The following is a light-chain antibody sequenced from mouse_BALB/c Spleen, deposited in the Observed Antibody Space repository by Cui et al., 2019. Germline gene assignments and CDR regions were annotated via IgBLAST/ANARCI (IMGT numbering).Light chain of an antibody. Sequence: IVLTKSHTFMFTSVGDRVSITCKASQDGGTAVAWYQQKPGQSPKLLIYGASTRHTGVPDRFKGSGSGTDFTLNMSNVQSEDLADYFCKQYRRYPHTFGAGTKLEMK. J-gene: IGKJ5*01. CDR3: KQYRRYPHT. CDR1: QDGGTA. V-gene: IGKV6-23*01. CDR2: GAS.